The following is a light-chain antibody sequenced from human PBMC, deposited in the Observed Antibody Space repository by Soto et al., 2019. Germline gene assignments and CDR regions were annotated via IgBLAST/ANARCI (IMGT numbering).Light chain of an antibody. CDR1: QSVRRY. CDR3: QQRNNWPPIT. J-gene: IGKJ5*01. Sequence: EIVLTQSPGTLSLSPGERATLSCRASQSVRRYLAWYQQKPGQAPRLLIYDASTRATGIPARSSGSGSETDFTLTITSLEPEDFAVYYCQQRNNWPPITFGQGTRLE. V-gene: IGKV3-11*01. CDR2: DAS.